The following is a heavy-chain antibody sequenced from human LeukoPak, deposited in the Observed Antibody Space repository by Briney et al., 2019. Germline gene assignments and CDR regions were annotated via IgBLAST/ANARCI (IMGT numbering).Heavy chain of an antibody. CDR3: ARRSTIFGVKD. CDR2: INHSGST. D-gene: IGHD3-3*01. CDR1: GGSLSGYY. Sequence: SETLSLTSAVYGGSLSGYYWSWIRQPPGKGLEWIGEINHSGSTNYNPSLKSRVTISVDTSKNQFSLKLSSVTAADTAVYYCARRSTIFGVKDWGQGTLVTVSS. V-gene: IGHV4-34*01. J-gene: IGHJ4*02.